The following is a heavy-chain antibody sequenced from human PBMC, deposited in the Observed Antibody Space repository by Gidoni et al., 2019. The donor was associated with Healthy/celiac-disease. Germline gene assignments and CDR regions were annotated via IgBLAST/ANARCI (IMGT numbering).Heavy chain of an antibody. V-gene: IGHV3-53*01. J-gene: IGHJ4*02. Sequence: EGQRVESGGGLIQPGGYLRRSCAASGFTVSSNYMSWVRQAPGKGLEWVSVIYSGGRTSYADSVKGRFTISRANSKNPLYLQMNSLRAEDTAVYYCARGKGYWGQGTLVTVSS. CDR1: GFTVSSNY. CDR2: IYSGGRT. CDR3: ARGKGY.